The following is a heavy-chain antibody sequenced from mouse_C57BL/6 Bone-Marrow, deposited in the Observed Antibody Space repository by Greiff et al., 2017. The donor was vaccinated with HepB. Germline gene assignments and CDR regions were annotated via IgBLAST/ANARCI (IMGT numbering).Heavy chain of an antibody. CDR3: ARETVGIAY. Sequence: VQLQQSGPVLVKSGASVMMSCKASGFTFTDFYMNWVKQSYGKSLEWIGVINPYNGGTSYNQKFKGKAKLTVDKSSSTAYMELNSLTSEDSAVYYCARETVGIAYWGQETLVTVSA. J-gene: IGHJ3*01. CDR2: INPYNGGT. D-gene: IGHD1-1*01. V-gene: IGHV1-19*01. CDR1: GFTFTDFY.